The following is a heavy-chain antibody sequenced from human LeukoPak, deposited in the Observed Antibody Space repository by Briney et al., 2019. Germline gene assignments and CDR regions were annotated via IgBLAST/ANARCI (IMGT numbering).Heavy chain of an antibody. CDR3: ARGKIGLRVRGVKAWAYFDL. V-gene: IGHV4-34*01. J-gene: IGHJ2*01. CDR2: INHSGST. D-gene: IGHD3-10*01. Sequence: PSETLSLTCAVYGGSFGGYYWSWIRQPPGKGLEWIGEINHSGSTNYNPSLKSRVTISVDTSKNQFSLKLSSVTAADTAVYYCARGKIGLRVRGVKAWAYFDLWGRGTLVTVSS. CDR1: GGSFGGYY.